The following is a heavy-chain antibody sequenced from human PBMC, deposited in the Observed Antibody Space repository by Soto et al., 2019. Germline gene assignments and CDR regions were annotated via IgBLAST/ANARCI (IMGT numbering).Heavy chain of an antibody. D-gene: IGHD6-13*01. CDR2: IYYSGST. CDR3: AGQKKGQQLVPGAFDI. CDR1: GGSISSYY. J-gene: IGHJ3*02. Sequence: QVQLQESGPGLVKPSETLSLTCTVSGGSISSYYWSWIRQPPGKGLECIGYIYYSGSTNYNPSLKSRVTISVDTSKSLFSLKLSSVTAADTAVYYCAGQKKGQQLVPGAFDIGGQGTMVTVSS. V-gene: IGHV4-59*08.